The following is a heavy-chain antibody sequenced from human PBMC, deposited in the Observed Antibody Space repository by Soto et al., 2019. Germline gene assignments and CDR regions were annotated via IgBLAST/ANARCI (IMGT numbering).Heavy chain of an antibody. CDR2: IYPGDHET. D-gene: IGHD6-13*01. CDR1: GYTFSYFW. CDR3: ARRPRSSPYFDV. J-gene: IGHJ4*02. Sequence: PGESLKIACQCSGYTFSYFWIRSVRQLPGQGLEWMGIIYPGDHETRYSPSFLGKVTISAEKSINTAYLQWSSLEASDSALYFCARRPRSSPYFDVWGQGALVTVSS. V-gene: IGHV5-51*01.